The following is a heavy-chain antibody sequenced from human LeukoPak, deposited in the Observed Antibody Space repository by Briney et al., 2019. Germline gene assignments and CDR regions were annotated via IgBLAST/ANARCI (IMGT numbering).Heavy chain of an antibody. V-gene: IGHV3-23*01. CDR1: GFTFSSYA. J-gene: IGHJ4*02. CDR3: ARDPPTLYDFWSGYYLGY. Sequence: GGSLRLSCAASGFTFSSYAMIWVREAPGKGLERVSSISGGGGSTYYADSVKGRFTISRDNSKNTLYLQMNSLRAEDTAVYYCARDPPTLYDFWSGYYLGYWGQGTLVTVSS. D-gene: IGHD3-3*01. CDR2: ISGGGGST.